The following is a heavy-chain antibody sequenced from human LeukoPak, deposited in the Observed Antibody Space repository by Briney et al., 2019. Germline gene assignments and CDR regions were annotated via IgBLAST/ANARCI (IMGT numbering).Heavy chain of an antibody. V-gene: IGHV4-59*01. D-gene: IGHD1-14*01. CDR2: MYYSGST. CDR1: GGSISSYF. J-gene: IGHJ5*02. Sequence: PSETLSLTCTVSGGSISSYFWSWIRQPPGKGLEWIGYMYYSGSTNYNPSLKSRVTISVDTSKNQFSLKLSSVTAADAAVYYCARDITSRFDPWGQGTLVTVSS. CDR3: ARDITSRFDP.